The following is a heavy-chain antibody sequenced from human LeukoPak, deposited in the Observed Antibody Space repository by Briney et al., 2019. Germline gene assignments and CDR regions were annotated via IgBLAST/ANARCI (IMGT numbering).Heavy chain of an antibody. CDR3: AKDCRWYSRYDWDY. Sequence: GGSLRLSCAASGFTFSRYAMSWVRQAPAKGLEWVSAISGSGGSTYYADSVKGRFTISRDNSKNTLYLQMNSLRAEYTAVYCCAKDCRWYSRYDWDYWGQGTLVTVSS. D-gene: IGHD5-12*01. V-gene: IGHV3-23*01. J-gene: IGHJ4*02. CDR2: ISGSGGST. CDR1: GFTFSRYA.